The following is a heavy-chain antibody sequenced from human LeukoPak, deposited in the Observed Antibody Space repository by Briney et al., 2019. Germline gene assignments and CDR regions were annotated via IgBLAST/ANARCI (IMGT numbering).Heavy chain of an antibody. J-gene: IGHJ5*02. Sequence: ASVKVSCKASGGTFSSYAISWVRQAPGQGLEWMGRIIPIFGTANYAQKFQGRVTITADKSTSTAYMELSSLRSEDTAVYYCAAAYDDFWSAEGDWFDPWGQGTLVTVSS. CDR3: AAAYDDFWSAEGDWFDP. D-gene: IGHD3-3*01. V-gene: IGHV1-69*06. CDR2: IIPIFGTA. CDR1: GGTFSSYA.